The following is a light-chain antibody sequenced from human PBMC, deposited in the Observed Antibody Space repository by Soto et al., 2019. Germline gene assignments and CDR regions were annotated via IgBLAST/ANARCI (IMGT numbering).Light chain of an antibody. Sequence: QPVLTQSPSASASLGASVKLTCTLSSGHSSYGIAWHQQQPEKGPRFLMKLNSDGSHSKGDGIPDRFSGSSSGAERYLTISSLQFEEEADYYCQTWGTGIEVFGGGTKVTVL. CDR1: SGHSSYG. CDR2: LNSDGSH. CDR3: QTWGTGIEV. V-gene: IGLV4-69*01. J-gene: IGLJ3*02.